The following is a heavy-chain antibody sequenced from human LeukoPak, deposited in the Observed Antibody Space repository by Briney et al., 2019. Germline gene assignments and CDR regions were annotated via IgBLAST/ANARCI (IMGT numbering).Heavy chain of an antibody. CDR3: ARDQYYYGSGMNC. Sequence: GGSLRLSCAASGFTFSDYYMSWIRQAPGKGLEWVSYISSSGSAIYYADSVKGRFTISRDNAKNSLYLQMNGLRAEDTAVYYCARDQYYYGSGMNCWGQGAQVTVSS. V-gene: IGHV3-11*01. CDR1: GFTFSDYY. J-gene: IGHJ4*02. CDR2: ISSSGSAI. D-gene: IGHD3-10*01.